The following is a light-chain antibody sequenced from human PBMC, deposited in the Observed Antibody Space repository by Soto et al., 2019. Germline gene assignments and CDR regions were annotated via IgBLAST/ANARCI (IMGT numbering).Light chain of an antibody. CDR3: QQYGRSSWT. Sequence: EIVLTQSPATLSLSPGERATLSCRASQSVSSSYLAWYQQKPGQAPRLLIYGASIRATGIPDRFSGSGSGTDFTLTISRLEPEDFAVYYCQQYGRSSWTFGQGTKVDIK. CDR1: QSVSSSY. J-gene: IGKJ1*01. V-gene: IGKV3-20*01. CDR2: GAS.